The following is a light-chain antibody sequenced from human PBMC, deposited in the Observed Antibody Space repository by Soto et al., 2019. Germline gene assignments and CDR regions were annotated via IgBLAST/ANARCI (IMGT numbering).Light chain of an antibody. CDR1: QSVSSN. CDR2: GAS. CDR3: QQYNNWPPPLT. J-gene: IGKJ4*01. V-gene: IGKV3-15*01. Sequence: EIVITQSPATLSVSPGEKATLSCRASQSVSSNVAWYQQKPGQAPRLLIYGASTRATGIPARFSGSGSGTEFTLTISSLQSEDFAVYYCQQYNNWPPPLTFGGGTKVEIK.